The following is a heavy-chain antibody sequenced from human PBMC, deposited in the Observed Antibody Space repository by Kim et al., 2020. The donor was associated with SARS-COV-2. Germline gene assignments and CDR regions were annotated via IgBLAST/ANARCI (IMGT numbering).Heavy chain of an antibody. J-gene: IGHJ4*02. V-gene: IGHV4-39*07. Sequence: SETLSLTCTVSGGSISSSSYYWGWIRQPPGKGLEWIGSIYYSGSTYYNPSLKSRVTISVDTSKNQFSLKLSSVTAADTAVYYCARAPRGAAAGSQFDYWGQGTLVTVSS. CDR2: IYYSGST. CDR1: GGSISSSSYY. CDR3: ARAPRGAAAGSQFDY. D-gene: IGHD6-13*01.